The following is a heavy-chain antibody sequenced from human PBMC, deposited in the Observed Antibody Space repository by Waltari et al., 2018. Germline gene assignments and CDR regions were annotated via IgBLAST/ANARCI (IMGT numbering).Heavy chain of an antibody. Sequence: EVQLVESGGGLVQPGGSLRLSCAASGFPFSTYWMGWVRQAPGKGLDGVANIKQDGSEKYYVDSVKGRFTISRDNAKNSLYLQMYSLRAEDTAVYYCARNTIAVAGFYDYWGQGTLVTVSS. CDR3: ARNTIAVAGFYDY. J-gene: IGHJ4*02. CDR1: GFPFSTYW. V-gene: IGHV3-7*03. CDR2: IKQDGSEK. D-gene: IGHD6-19*01.